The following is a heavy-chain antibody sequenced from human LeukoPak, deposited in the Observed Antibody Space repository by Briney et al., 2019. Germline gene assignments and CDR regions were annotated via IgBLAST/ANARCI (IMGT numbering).Heavy chain of an antibody. V-gene: IGHV3-7*01. J-gene: IGHJ4*02. D-gene: IGHD3-22*01. CDR3: ASDRDYYDSSGYLFDY. CDR2: IKQDGSEK. CDR1: GFTFSRYW. Sequence: PGGSLRLPCAASGFTFSRYWMSWVRQAPGRGLEWVANIKQDGSEKYYVDSVKGRFTISRDNAKNSLYLQMNSLRAEDTAVYYCASDRDYYDSSGYLFDYWGQGTLVTVSS.